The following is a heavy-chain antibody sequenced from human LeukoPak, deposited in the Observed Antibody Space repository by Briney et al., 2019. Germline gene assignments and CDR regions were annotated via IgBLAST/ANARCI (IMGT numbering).Heavy chain of an antibody. Sequence: GGSLRLSCAAAGFTFSSHGMHWVRQAPGKGLEWVATIAYDGSNKYYGDSVKGRFTISRDNSNNTLYVQMDSLSTEDTAVYYCARGRDTGWRNIDYRGQGTLVIVSS. J-gene: IGHJ4*02. CDR3: ARGRDTGWRNIDY. CDR1: GFTFSSHG. CDR2: IAYDGSNK. D-gene: IGHD5-18*01. V-gene: IGHV3-30*03.